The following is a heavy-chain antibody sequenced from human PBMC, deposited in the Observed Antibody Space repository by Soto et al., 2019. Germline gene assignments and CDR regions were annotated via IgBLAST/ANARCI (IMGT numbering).Heavy chain of an antibody. Sequence: QLHLVQSGAVVKKPGASVTVSCSASGYPVTAYYMHWVRQAPGRGLEWMGGINPATGAAKYTQTFQGRVTMIEDTSTSTVLMELSGLTSEETAVFYCERGGGVGVAGSAAFDMWGQGTLVTVSS. CDR1: GYPVTAYY. CDR3: ERGGGVGVAGSAAFDM. J-gene: IGHJ3*02. V-gene: IGHV1-2*02. CDR2: INPATGAA. D-gene: IGHD3-3*01.